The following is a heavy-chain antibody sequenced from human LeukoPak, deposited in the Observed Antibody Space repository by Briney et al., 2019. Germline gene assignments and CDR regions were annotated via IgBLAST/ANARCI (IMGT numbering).Heavy chain of an antibody. CDR2: ISSSGGT. CDR3: ARGTSRGWLQIEGYDY. D-gene: IGHD5-24*01. V-gene: IGHV4-61*02. Sequence: PSQTLSLTCTVSGDSISSGDYYWSWIRQPAGKGLEWIGRISSSGGTNYNPSLKSRVTISVDTSKNQFSLKLSSVTAADTAVYYCARGTSRGWLQIEGYDYWGQGTLVTVSS. CDR1: GDSISSGDYY. J-gene: IGHJ4*02.